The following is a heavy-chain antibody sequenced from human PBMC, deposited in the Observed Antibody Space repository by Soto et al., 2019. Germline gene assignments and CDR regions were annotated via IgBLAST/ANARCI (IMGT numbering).Heavy chain of an antibody. CDR1: GYTLTSYG. Sequence: ASVKVSCKASGYTLTSYGISWVRQAPGQGLEWMGWISTYNGNTNYAQNLQGRVTMTTDTSTSTAYMELRSLRSDDTAVYYCARDVYDFWSGKRGDAFDIWGQGTMVTVSS. V-gene: IGHV1-18*04. J-gene: IGHJ3*02. D-gene: IGHD3-3*01. CDR3: ARDVYDFWSGKRGDAFDI. CDR2: ISTYNGNT.